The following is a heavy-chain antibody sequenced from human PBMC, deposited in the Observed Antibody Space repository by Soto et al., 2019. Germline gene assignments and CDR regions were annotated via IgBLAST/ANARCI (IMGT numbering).Heavy chain of an antibody. Sequence: GASVKVSCKASGYTFTSYYMHWVRQAPGQGLEWMGIINPSGGSTSYAQKFQGRVTMTRDTSTSTVYMELSSLRSEDTAVYYCARDLPPAVGWSIYFDYWGQGTLVTVSS. CDR1: GYTFTSYY. CDR2: INPSGGST. D-gene: IGHD2-15*01. J-gene: IGHJ4*02. V-gene: IGHV1-46*01. CDR3: ARDLPPAVGWSIYFDY.